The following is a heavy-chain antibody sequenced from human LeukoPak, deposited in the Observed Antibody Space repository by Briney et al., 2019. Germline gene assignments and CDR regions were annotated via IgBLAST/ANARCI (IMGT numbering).Heavy chain of an antibody. CDR2: IIPIFGTA. Sequence: ASVKVSCKASGGTFSSYAISWVRQAPGQGLEWMGGIIPIFGTANYAQKFQGRVTITTDESTSTACMELSSLRSEDTAVYYCARRGYCSSTSCSKEPFDYWGQGTLVTVSS. CDR1: GGTFSSYA. V-gene: IGHV1-69*05. CDR3: ARRGYCSSTSCSKEPFDY. D-gene: IGHD2-2*01. J-gene: IGHJ4*02.